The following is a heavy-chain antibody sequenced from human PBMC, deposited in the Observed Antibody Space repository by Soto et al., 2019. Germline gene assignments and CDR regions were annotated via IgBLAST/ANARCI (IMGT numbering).Heavy chain of an antibody. D-gene: IGHD5-18*01. Sequence: PSGTLSLTCAVYGGSFSGSYGSGIRQPPGKGLEWIGSIYYSGSTYYNPSLKSRVTISVDTSKNQFSLKLSSVTAADTAVYYCARRGYSYGSDYWGQGTLVTVSS. J-gene: IGHJ4*02. CDR1: GGSFSGSY. CDR3: ARRGYSYGSDY. CDR2: IYYSGST. V-gene: IGHV4-34*01.